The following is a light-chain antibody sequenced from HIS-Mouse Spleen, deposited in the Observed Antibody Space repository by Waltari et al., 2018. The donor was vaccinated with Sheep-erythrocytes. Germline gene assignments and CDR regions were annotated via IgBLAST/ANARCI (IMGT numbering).Light chain of an antibody. Sequence: SYELTQPPSVSVSPGQTASITCSGDKLGDKYACWYQQKPGQSPVLAIYQASKLPSGIPGRVSGSNSGNTATLTISGTQAMDEAAYYCQAWDSSTAWVFGGGTKLTVL. CDR2: QAS. V-gene: IGLV3-1*01. J-gene: IGLJ3*02. CDR1: KLGDKY. CDR3: QAWDSSTAWV.